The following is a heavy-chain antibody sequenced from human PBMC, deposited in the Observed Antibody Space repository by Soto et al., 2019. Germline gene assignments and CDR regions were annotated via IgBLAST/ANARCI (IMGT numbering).Heavy chain of an antibody. J-gene: IGHJ6*03. D-gene: IGHD4-17*01. CDR3: ASRADGDYAHMDV. Sequence: GGSLRLSCAASGFTFSSYGMHWVRQAPGKGLEWVAVIWYDGSNKYYADSVKGRFTISRDNSKNTLYLQMNSLRAEDTAVYYCASRADGDYAHMDVWGKGTTVTVSS. CDR1: GFTFSSYG. CDR2: IWYDGSNK. V-gene: IGHV3-33*01.